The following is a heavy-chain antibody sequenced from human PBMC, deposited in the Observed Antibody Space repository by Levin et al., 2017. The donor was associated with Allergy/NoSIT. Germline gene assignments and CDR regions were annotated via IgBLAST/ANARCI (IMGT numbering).Heavy chain of an antibody. CDR2: IHYTGYT. CDR1: GGSISSYY. Sequence: PGGSLRLSCTVSGGSISSYYWSWIRQSPGKRPEWIGYIHYTGYTNYSPSLKSRVTISLDTSKNQFSLQLTSVTAADTAVYSCARSAHVTVIPAAIFAFDPWGQGILVTVSS. J-gene: IGHJ5*02. CDR3: ARSAHVTVIPAAIFAFDP. D-gene: IGHD2-2*01. V-gene: IGHV4-59*08.